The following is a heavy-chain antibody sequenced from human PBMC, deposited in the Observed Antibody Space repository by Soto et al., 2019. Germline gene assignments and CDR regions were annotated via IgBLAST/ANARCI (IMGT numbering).Heavy chain of an antibody. Sequence: AASVKVSCKASGYTFTSYDSNWVRQATGRGLEWMGWMNPNSGNTGYAQKFQGRVTMTRNTSISTAYMELSSLRAEDTAVYYCARSSLEWLGIHYSYGMDVWGQGTTVAVSS. V-gene: IGHV1-8*01. J-gene: IGHJ6*02. CDR3: ARSSLEWLGIHYSYGMDV. D-gene: IGHD3-3*01. CDR2: MNPNSGNT. CDR1: GYTFTSYD.